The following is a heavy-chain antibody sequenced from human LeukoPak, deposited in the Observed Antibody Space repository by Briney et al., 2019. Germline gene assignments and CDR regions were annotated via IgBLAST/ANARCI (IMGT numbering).Heavy chain of an antibody. D-gene: IGHD3-16*02. CDR3: ARLLGPLDYVWGSSRSK. Sequence: SETLSLTCTVSGGSISSYYWSWIRQPAGKGLEWIGRIYTSGSTNYNPSLKSRVTMSVDTSKNQFSLKLSSVTAADTAGYYCARLLGPLDYVWGSSRSKWGQGTLVTVSS. CDR1: GGSISSYY. CDR2: IYTSGST. V-gene: IGHV4-4*07. J-gene: IGHJ4*02.